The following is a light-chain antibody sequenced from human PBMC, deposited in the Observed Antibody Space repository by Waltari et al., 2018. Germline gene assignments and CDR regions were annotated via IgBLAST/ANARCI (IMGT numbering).Light chain of an antibody. J-gene: IGLJ3*02. CDR2: DVT. CDR1: SSDVGGYKH. CDR3: CSFAGSYTWV. V-gene: IGLV2-11*01. Sequence: QSALTQPRSVSGSPGPSVTISCPGTSSDVGGYKHVSWYQQHPGEAPKLIFYDVTKRPSGVPDRFSGSKSGNTASLTISGLQAEDEADYYCCSFAGSYTWVFGGGTKVTVL.